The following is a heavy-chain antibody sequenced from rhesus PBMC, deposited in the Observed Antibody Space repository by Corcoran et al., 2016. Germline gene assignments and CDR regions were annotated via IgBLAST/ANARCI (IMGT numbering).Heavy chain of an antibody. CDR2: INTSNGNT. CDR1: GYTFTSYY. CDR3: ARDLWRLGGFFDY. V-gene: IGHV1S9*01. D-gene: IGHD6-31*01. Sequence: QVQLVQSGAEVKKPGTSVKLSCKASGYTFTSYYINWVRQAPGQVLEWMGWINTSNGNTGYAQKFQDRVTMTRDTSTSTAYLELNSLRSEDTAVYYCARDLWRLGGFFDYWGQGVLVTVSS. J-gene: IGHJ4*01.